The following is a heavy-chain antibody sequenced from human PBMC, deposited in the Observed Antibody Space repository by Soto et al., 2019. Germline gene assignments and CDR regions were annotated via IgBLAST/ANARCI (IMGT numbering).Heavy chain of an antibody. V-gene: IGHV3-7*01. CDR1: GFTFSSYW. CDR3: ARIASAGRGGDV. CDR2: IKQDGSEK. Sequence: EVQLVESGGGLVQPGGSLRLSCAASGFTFSSYWMSWVRQAPVKGLEWVGNIKQDGSEKNYVDFMEGRFTISRDNAENSLYLQMNSLRAEDTAVYYCARIASAGRGGDVWGQGTTVVVSS. J-gene: IGHJ6*02. D-gene: IGHD6-13*01.